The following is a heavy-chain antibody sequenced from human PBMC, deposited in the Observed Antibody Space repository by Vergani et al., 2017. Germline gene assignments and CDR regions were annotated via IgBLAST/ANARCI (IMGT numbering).Heavy chain of an antibody. CDR1: GFSLSTSGVG. J-gene: IGHJ5*02. V-gene: IGHV2-5*01. D-gene: IGHD3-9*01. CDR2: IYWNDDK. Sequence: QITLKESVPTLVKPTQTLTLTCTFSGFSLSTSGVGVGWIRQPPGKALEWLALIYWNDDKRYSPSLKSRLTITKDTSKNQVVLTMTNMDPVDTATYYCAHSVYDILTGYYFDWFDPWGQGTLVTVSS. CDR3: AHSVYDILTGYYFDWFDP.